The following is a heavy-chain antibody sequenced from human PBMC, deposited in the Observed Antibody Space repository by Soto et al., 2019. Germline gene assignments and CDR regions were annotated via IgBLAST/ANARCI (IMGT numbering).Heavy chain of an antibody. CDR1: GYTFSNYA. CDR3: ARAMLGIVPLYGIDV. D-gene: IGHD3-10*02. V-gene: IGHV3-30-3*01. CDR2: VSFDGTNK. Sequence: QVQLVESGGGVVQPGRSLRLSCEASGYTFSNYAAHWVRQTPGKGLEWLAVVSFDGTNKYYADSVRGRFSISRDNSKNPLYLQMTSLRSEDTGVYYCARAMLGIVPLYGIDVWGQGTTVAVSS. J-gene: IGHJ6*02.